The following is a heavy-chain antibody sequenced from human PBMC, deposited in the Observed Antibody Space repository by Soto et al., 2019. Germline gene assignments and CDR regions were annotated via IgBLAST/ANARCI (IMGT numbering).Heavy chain of an antibody. CDR1: GFNFGIYS. D-gene: IGHD3-3*01. V-gene: IGHV3-48*02. J-gene: IGHJ5*01. Sequence: EVQLVESGGGLVQPGGPLTLPCVVSGFNFGIYSMNWARQAPGKGLEWISYMSSRLTTIYYADSVKGRFTISRDNAKNSLYLHMNNLRDEDTAVYYCARGVQEQPLFFDWFDSWGQGTLVTVSS. CDR2: MSSRLTTI. CDR3: ARGVQEQPLFFDWFDS.